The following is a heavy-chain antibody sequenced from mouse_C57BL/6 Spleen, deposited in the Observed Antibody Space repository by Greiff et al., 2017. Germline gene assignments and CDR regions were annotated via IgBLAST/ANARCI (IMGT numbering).Heavy chain of an antibody. CDR1: GYTFTGYW. CDR3: ARRYYAMDY. V-gene: IGHV1-9*01. J-gene: IGHJ4*01. Sequence: QVQLQQSGAELMKPGASVKLSCKATGYTFTGYWIEWVKQRPGHGLEWIGEILPGSGSTNYNEKFKGKATLTADTSSNTAYMQLSSVTTEDSAIYYCARRYYAMDYGGQGTSVTVSS. CDR2: ILPGSGST.